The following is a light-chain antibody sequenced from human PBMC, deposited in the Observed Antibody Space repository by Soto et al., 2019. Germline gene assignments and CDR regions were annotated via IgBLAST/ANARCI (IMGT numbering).Light chain of an antibody. J-gene: IGLJ3*02. CDR3: SSYTSSSTVV. Sequence: QSALTQPASVSGSPGQSITISCTGTSSDVGGYNYVSWYQQQPGKAPKLMIYDVNNRPSGVSNRFSGSKSGNTASLTISGLQAEEEADYYCSSYTSSSTVVFGGGTKLTVL. CDR1: SSDVGGYNY. CDR2: DVN. V-gene: IGLV2-14*01.